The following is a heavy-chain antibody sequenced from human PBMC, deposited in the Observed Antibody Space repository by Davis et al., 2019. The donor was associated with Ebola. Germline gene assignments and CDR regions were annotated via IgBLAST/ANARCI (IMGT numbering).Heavy chain of an antibody. Sequence: GESLKISCAASGFTFSTSWMNWVRHAPGKGLEWVAHIKQDGSEKYYVDSVKGRFTISRDNAKNSLYLQMNSLRAEDTAVYYCARGEPSDGMDVWGQGTTVTVSS. CDR1: GFTFSTSW. D-gene: IGHD2-2*01. CDR2: IKQDGSEK. V-gene: IGHV3-7*01. CDR3: ARGEPSDGMDV. J-gene: IGHJ6*02.